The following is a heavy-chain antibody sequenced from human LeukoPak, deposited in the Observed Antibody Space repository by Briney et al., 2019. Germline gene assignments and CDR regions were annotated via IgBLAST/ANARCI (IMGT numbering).Heavy chain of an antibody. D-gene: IGHD3-10*01. Sequence: ASVKVSCKASGYTFTGYYMHWVRQAPGQGLEWMGWINPNSGGTNYAQKFQGGVTMTRDTSISTAYMELSRLRSDDTAVYYCARATYGSRSYPIVNWFDPWGQGTLVTVSS. CDR3: ARATYGSRSYPIVNWFDP. V-gene: IGHV1-2*02. CDR2: INPNSGGT. J-gene: IGHJ5*02. CDR1: GYTFTGYY.